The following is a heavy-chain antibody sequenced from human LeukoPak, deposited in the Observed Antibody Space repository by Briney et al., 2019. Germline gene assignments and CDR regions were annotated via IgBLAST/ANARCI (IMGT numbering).Heavy chain of an antibody. CDR2: IYYSGST. Sequence: PSETLSPTCTVSGDSISGNYWTWIRQPPGKGLEWIGYIYYSGSTNYNASLKSRVTISADTSKNQFYLKLTSVTAADTAVYYCARLGDGDNRRYFDYWGQGTLVTVSS. CDR1: GDSISGNY. D-gene: IGHD5-24*01. V-gene: IGHV4-59*12. CDR3: ARLGDGDNRRYFDY. J-gene: IGHJ4*02.